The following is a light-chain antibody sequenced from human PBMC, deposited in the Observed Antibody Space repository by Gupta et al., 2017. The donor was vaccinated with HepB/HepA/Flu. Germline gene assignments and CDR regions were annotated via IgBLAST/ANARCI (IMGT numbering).Light chain of an antibody. CDR3: QQYGSSPLT. Sequence: EIVLTQTPDTLSLYPGERDTPSCSASQSVSRSYLAWYQQKPGQAPRLLIYSASSRATGIPDRFSGSGSGTDFTLTISRLEPEDFAVYYCQQYGSSPLTFGGGTKVEIK. CDR2: SAS. J-gene: IGKJ4*01. V-gene: IGKV3-20*01. CDR1: QSVSRSY.